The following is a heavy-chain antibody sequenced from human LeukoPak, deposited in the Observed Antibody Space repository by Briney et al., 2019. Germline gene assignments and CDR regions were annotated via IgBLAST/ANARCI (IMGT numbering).Heavy chain of an antibody. D-gene: IGHD2-21*02. CDR2: IFPGDSDS. CDR1: GYSFTSYW. Sequence: GESLKISCKGSGYSFTSYWIGWVRQMPGKGLEWMGIIFPGDSDSRYSPSFQGQVTISVDKSISTAYLQWNSLKASDTAIYYCARFRDDCPDYWGQGTLIIVSS. CDR3: ARFRDDCPDY. J-gene: IGHJ4*02. V-gene: IGHV5-51*01.